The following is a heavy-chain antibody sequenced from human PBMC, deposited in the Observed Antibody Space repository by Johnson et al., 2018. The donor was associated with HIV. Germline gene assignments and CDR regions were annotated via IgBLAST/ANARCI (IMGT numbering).Heavy chain of an antibody. CDR2: ISYDGNNK. V-gene: IGHV3-30-3*01. CDR3: ARECSGGSCYPLDHDAFDI. J-gene: IGHJ3*02. D-gene: IGHD2-15*01. CDR1: GFTFSSYA. Sequence: VQLVESGGGVVQPGRSLRLSCAASGFTFSSYAMHWVRQAPGKGLEWVAAISYDGNNKYYADSVKGRFTISRDNSKSTLYLQMNSLRAEDTAVYYCARECSGGSCYPLDHDAFDIWGQGTMVTVSS.